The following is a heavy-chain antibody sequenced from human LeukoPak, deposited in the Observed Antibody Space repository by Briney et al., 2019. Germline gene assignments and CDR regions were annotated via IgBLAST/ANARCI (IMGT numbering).Heavy chain of an antibody. CDR2: ISSNGGST. CDR1: GFTFSSYA. V-gene: IGHV3-64*01. Sequence: GGSLRLSCAASGFTFSSYAMHWVRQAPGKGLEYVSAISSNGGSTYYANSVKGRFTISRDNSKNTLYLQMGSLRAEDMAVYYCARGLALIAAAAYYFDYWGQGTLVTVSS. J-gene: IGHJ4*02. CDR3: ARGLALIAAAAYYFDY. D-gene: IGHD6-13*01.